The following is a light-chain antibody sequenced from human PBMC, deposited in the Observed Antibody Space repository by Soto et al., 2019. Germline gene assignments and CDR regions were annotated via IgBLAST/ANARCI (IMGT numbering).Light chain of an antibody. CDR3: QQRSNWPT. V-gene: IGKV3-11*01. J-gene: IGKJ5*01. Sequence: EVVLTQSPATLSLTPGERATFSCGASQNVNNFLACYQQKPGQAPRLLIYDASNRATGIPARFSGSGSGTDFTLTISRLESEDVATYYCQQRSNWPTFGQGTRLEV. CDR1: QNVNNF. CDR2: DAS.